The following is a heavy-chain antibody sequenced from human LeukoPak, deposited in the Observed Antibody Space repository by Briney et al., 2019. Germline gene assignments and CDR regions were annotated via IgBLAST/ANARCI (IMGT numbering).Heavy chain of an antibody. D-gene: IGHD6-6*01. J-gene: IGHJ4*02. V-gene: IGHV4-61*05. CDR1: GGSISSSSYY. CDR3: ARYSSSSSFFDY. CDR2: IYYSGST. Sequence: PSETLSLTCTVSGGSISSSSYYWSWIRQPPGKGLEWIGYIYYSGSTNYNPSLKSRVTISVDTSKNQFSLKLSSVTAADTAVYYCARYSSSSSFFDYWGQGTLVTVSS.